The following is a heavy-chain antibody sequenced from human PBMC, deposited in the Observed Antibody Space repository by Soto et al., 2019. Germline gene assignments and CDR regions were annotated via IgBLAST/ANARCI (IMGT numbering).Heavy chain of an antibody. Sequence: PSETLSLTCSVSGVSLTSGTYYWSWIRQHPGKGLEWIGYTFYSGSTDYNPSLKSRVNISVDTSKNQFSLKLSSVTAADTAVYYCASTEDFFDYWGQGTLVTVSS. CDR2: TFYSGST. J-gene: IGHJ4*02. V-gene: IGHV4-31*03. CDR1: GVSLTSGTYY. CDR3: ASTEDFFDY.